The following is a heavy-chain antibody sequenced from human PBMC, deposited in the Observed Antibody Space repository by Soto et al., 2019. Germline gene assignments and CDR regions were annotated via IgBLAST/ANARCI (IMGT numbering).Heavy chain of an antibody. CDR2: INHSGST. J-gene: IGHJ4*02. V-gene: IGHV4-34*01. CDR1: GGSFSGYY. Sequence: SETLSLTCAVYGGSFSGYYWSWIRQPPGKGLEWIGEINHSGSTNYNPSLKSRVTISVDTSKNQFSLKLSSVTAADTAVYYFAKSKKYYYDSSGQRAPFDYWGQGTLVTVSS. D-gene: IGHD3-22*01. CDR3: AKSKKYYYDSSGQRAPFDY.